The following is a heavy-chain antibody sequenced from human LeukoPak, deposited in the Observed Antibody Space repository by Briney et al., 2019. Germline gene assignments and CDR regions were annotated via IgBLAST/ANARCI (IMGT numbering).Heavy chain of an antibody. Sequence: TSQTLSLTCAISGDSVSSNSAPWNWITQSPSRGLEWFGRTYYRNKWYNDYAVSVKSRITINPDTSKNQFSLQLNSVTPEDTAVYYCARDHLWFGGLDYYYYMDVWGTGTTVTISS. CDR3: ARDHLWFGGLDYYYYMDV. CDR2: TYYRNKWYN. J-gene: IGHJ6*03. CDR1: GDSVSSNSAP. D-gene: IGHD3-10*01. V-gene: IGHV6-1*01.